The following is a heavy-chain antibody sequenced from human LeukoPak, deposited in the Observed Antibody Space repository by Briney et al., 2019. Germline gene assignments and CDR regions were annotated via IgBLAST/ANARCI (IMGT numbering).Heavy chain of an antibody. Sequence: GESLKISFRGSGYSFTTYWIGWVRQLPGKGLGWSGIIYPGDSYTRYTASFQGQVTMSADKSINTAYLQWSSLKASDTAMYYCARRQGCSSTSCPPDYWGQGTLVTVSP. CDR2: IYPGDSYT. CDR1: GYSFTTYW. CDR3: ARRQGCSSTSCPPDY. J-gene: IGHJ4*02. D-gene: IGHD2-2*01. V-gene: IGHV5-51*01.